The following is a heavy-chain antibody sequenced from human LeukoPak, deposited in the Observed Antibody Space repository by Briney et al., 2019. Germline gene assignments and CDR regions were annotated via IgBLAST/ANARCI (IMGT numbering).Heavy chain of an antibody. V-gene: IGHV4-38-2*01. CDR3: ASSKSGYIDY. CDR2: IYHSGNT. D-gene: IGHD1-26*01. J-gene: IGHJ4*02. CDR1: DYSISSDYY. Sequence: PSETLSLTCAVSDYSISSDYYWAWIRPPPGKGLEWIGFIYHSGNTFYNPSLKSRITISVDTSKNQFSLKVSSVTAADTAVYYCASSKSGYIDYWGQGTLVTVSS.